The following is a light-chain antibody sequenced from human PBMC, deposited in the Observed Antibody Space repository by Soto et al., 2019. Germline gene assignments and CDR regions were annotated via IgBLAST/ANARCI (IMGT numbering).Light chain of an antibody. J-gene: IGKJ2*01. CDR1: QSVSSY. CDR2: DAS. CDR3: QQRFNWPRFT. V-gene: IGKV3-11*01. Sequence: EIVLTQSPSTLSLSPGERATLSCRASQSVSSYLAWYQQKPGQAPRLLIYDASNRATGIPARFSGGGSGTDFLLLISSLEHEDFAVYYCQQRFNWPRFTFGQGTKLEIK.